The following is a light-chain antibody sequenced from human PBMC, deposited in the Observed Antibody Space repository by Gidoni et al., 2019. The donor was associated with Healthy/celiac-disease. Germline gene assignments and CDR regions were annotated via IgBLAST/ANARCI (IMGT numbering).Light chain of an antibody. Sequence: QSALTQPASVSGSPGQSITISCTGTSSDVGGYNYVSWYQQHPGKAPNLMMYDVSNRPSAVSNRFSGSRSGNTASLTISGLQAEDEADYYCSSYTSSSTFLVFGTGTKVTVL. V-gene: IGLV2-14*01. CDR2: DVS. CDR3: SSYTSSSTFLV. CDR1: SSDVGGYNY. J-gene: IGLJ1*01.